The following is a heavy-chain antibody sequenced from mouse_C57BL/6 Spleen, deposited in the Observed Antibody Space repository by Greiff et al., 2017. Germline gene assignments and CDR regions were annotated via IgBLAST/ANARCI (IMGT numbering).Heavy chain of an antibody. Sequence: VQLQQSGPVLVKPGASVKMSCKASGYTFTDYYMNWVKQSHGKSLEWIGVINPYNGGTSYNQKFKGKATLTVDKSSSTAYMELNSLTSEDSAVYYCARERYYALDYWGQGTTLTVSS. D-gene: IGHD1-1*01. CDR1: GYTFTDYY. J-gene: IGHJ2*01. V-gene: IGHV1-19*01. CDR3: ARERYYALDY. CDR2: INPYNGGT.